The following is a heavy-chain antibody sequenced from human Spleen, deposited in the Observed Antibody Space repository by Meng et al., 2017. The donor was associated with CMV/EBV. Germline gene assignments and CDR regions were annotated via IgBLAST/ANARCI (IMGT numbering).Heavy chain of an antibody. Sequence: LRLSCTVSGGSISSSSYYWGWIRQHPGKGLEWIGYIFYSDTTDYNPSLKSRASISVDTSKNQFSLILSSVTAADTAVYYCARGGSDYYFDYWGQGTLVTVSS. CDR3: ARGGSDYYFDY. D-gene: IGHD2-21*02. CDR1: GGSISSSSYY. V-gene: IGHV4-31*03. CDR2: IFYSDTT. J-gene: IGHJ4*02.